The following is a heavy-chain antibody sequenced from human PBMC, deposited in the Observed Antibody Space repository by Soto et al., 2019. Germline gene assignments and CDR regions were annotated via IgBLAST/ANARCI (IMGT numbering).Heavy chain of an antibody. CDR1: GGSINTFY. CDR3: AREGSYSHYNFAHGIQLWSFDF. D-gene: IGHD5-18*01. J-gene: IGHJ4*02. V-gene: IGHV4-4*07. Sequence: SETLSLTCTVSGGSINTFYWSWVRQPAGKGLEWIGRIFSSGSTSFNPSLESRVAMSVDTSKNHFSLNLSSVTAADMAVYYCAREGSYSHYNFAHGIQLWSFDFWGQGALVTVSS. CDR2: IFSSGST.